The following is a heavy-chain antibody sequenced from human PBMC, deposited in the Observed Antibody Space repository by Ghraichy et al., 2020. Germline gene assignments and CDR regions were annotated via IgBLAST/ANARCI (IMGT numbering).Heavy chain of an antibody. D-gene: IGHD3-9*01. Sequence: GGSLRLSCAASGFTFSSYWMHWVRQAPGKGLVWVSRINSDGSSTSYADSVKGRFTISRDNAKNTLYLQMNSLRAEDTAVYYCARDRLRYFDWSGTNWFDPWGQGTLVTVSS. J-gene: IGHJ5*02. CDR1: GFTFSSYW. CDR2: INSDGSST. CDR3: ARDRLRYFDWSGTNWFDP. V-gene: IGHV3-74*01.